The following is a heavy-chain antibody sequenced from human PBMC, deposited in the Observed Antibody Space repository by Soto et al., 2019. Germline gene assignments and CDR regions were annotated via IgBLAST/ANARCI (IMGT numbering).Heavy chain of an antibody. Sequence: PGGPLRLSCAASGFTFSSYAMSWVRQAPGKGLEWVSAISGSGGSTYYADSVKGRFTISRDNSKNTLYLQMNSLRAEDTAVYYCAKEGRVDFWSGPDAFDIWGQGTMVT. J-gene: IGHJ3*02. CDR2: ISGSGGST. D-gene: IGHD3-3*01. V-gene: IGHV3-23*01. CDR3: AKEGRVDFWSGPDAFDI. CDR1: GFTFSSYA.